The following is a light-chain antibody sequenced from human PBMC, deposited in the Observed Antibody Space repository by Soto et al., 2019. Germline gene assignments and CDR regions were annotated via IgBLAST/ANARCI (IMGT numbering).Light chain of an antibody. J-gene: IGLJ1*01. CDR1: NIGSNN. CDR3: QVWDSSSDHYV. V-gene: IGLV3-21*04. CDR2: YNS. Sequence: YELTQPPSVSVAPGKTARITCGGSNIGSNNVHWYQQQPGQAPVLVISYNSDRPSGIPERFSGSNSENTATLTITRVEAGDEADYYCQVWDSSSDHYVFGTGAKVTVL.